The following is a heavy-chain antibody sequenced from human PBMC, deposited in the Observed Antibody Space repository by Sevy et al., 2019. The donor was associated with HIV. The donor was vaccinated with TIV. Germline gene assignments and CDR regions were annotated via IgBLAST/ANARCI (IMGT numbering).Heavy chain of an antibody. J-gene: IGHJ3*02. Sequence: GGSLRLSCAASGFTFSSYWMHWVSQAPGKGLVWVSRINSDGSSTSYADSVKGRLTISRDNAKNTLYLQMNSLRAVDTAVYYCARDPAYTYYDGAWDAAFDIWGQGTMVTVSS. D-gene: IGHD3-22*01. V-gene: IGHV3-74*01. CDR2: INSDGSST. CDR1: GFTFSSYW. CDR3: ARDPAYTYYDGAWDAAFDI.